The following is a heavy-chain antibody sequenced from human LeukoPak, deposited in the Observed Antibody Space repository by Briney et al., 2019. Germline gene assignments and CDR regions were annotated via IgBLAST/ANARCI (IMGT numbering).Heavy chain of an antibody. V-gene: IGHV4-34*01. CDR1: GGSFSGYY. D-gene: IGHD3-16*01. CDR3: ARGRLLMWFDP. Sequence: SETLSLTCAVYGGSFSGYYWSWIRQPPGKGLEWIGEINHSGSTNYNPSLKSRVTISVDTSKKQFSLKLSSVTAADTAVYYCARGRLLMWFDPWGQGTLVTVPS. J-gene: IGHJ5*02. CDR2: INHSGST.